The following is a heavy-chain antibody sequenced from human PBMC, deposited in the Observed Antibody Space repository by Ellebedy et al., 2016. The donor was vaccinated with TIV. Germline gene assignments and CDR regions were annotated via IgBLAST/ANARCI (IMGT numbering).Heavy chain of an antibody. CDR3: AKDLNSIAARHEFDY. CDR1: GFTFDEYA. V-gene: IGHV3-9*01. Sequence: SLKISCAASGFTFDEYAMHWVRQVPGKGLEWVSGMSWNGGTIGYADSAKGRFTISRDNAQHSVSLQMDRLRVEDTAFYFIAKDLNSIAARHEFDYWGQGILVTVSS. CDR2: MSWNGGTI. J-gene: IGHJ4*02. D-gene: IGHD6-6*01.